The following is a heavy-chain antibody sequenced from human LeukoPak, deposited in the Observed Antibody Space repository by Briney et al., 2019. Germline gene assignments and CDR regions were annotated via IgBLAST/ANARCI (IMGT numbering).Heavy chain of an antibody. CDR3: AKQLGYCSDGSCYFPY. J-gene: IGHJ4*02. Sequence: ETLSLTCTVSGGSVSSGSYYWSWVRQAPGKGLEWVSAISNNGGYTYYADSVQGRFTISRDNSKSTLCLQTNSLRAEDTAVYYCAKQLGYCSDGSCYFPYWGQGTLVTVSS. V-gene: IGHV3-23*01. CDR2: ISNNGGYT. CDR1: GGSVSSGSYY. D-gene: IGHD2-15*01.